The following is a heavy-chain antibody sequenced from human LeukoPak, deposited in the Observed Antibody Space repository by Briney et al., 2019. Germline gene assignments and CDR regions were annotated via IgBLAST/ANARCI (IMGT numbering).Heavy chain of an antibody. Sequence: PGGSLRLSCAASGFMFRDAAMSWVRQAPGKGLEWVSAIGGSGGSTYYADSVKGRFTISRDNSKNTLYLQMNSLRAEDTAVYYCARPRLTINYYFDYWGQGTLVTVSS. CDR3: ARPRLTINYYFDY. J-gene: IGHJ4*02. D-gene: IGHD5-12*01. CDR1: GFMFRDAA. CDR2: IGGSGGST. V-gene: IGHV3-23*01.